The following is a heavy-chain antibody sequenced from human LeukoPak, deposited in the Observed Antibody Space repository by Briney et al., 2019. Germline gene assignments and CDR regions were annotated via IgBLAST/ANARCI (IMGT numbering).Heavy chain of an antibody. V-gene: IGHV1-8*01. D-gene: IGHD3-9*01. CDR1: GYSFTSYD. J-gene: IGHJ4*02. Sequence: ASVKVSCKASGYSFTSYDINWVRQATGQGLEWMGYMNPNTGDTGVTQKFQGRVTMTRDPSINTAYMELTSLRSEDTAVYFCTRGGEILTHYKHIDYGGQGTLVTVSS. CDR2: MNPNTGDT. CDR3: TRGGEILTHYKHIDY.